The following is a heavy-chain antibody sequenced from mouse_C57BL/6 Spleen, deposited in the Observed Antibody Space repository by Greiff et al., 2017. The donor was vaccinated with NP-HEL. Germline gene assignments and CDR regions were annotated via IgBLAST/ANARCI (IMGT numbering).Heavy chain of an antibody. J-gene: IGHJ1*03. D-gene: IGHD2-14*01. CDR2: IYPGYGST. CDR3: ARGYDWYFDV. V-gene: IGHV1-55*01. Sequence: QVQLQQPGAELVKPGASVKMSCKASGYTFTSYWITWVKQRPGQGLEWIGVIYPGYGSTNYNEKFKSKDTLTVDTSTSTADMQLNSRTSEDSAVYYCARGYDWYFDVWGTGTTVTVSS. CDR1: GYTFTSYW.